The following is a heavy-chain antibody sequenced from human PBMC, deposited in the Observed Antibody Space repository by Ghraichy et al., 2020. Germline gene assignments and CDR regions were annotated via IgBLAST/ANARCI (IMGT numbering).Heavy chain of an antibody. CDR2: ISAYNGNT. CDR3: ASAGGYCSSTSCPGWFDP. D-gene: IGHD2-2*01. CDR1: GYTFTSYG. V-gene: IGHV1-18*04. Sequence: ASVKVSCKASGYTFTSYGISWVRQAPGQGLEWMGWISAYNGNTNYAQKLQGRVTMTTDTSTSTAYMELRSLRSDDTVVYYCASAGGYCSSTSCPGWFDPWGQGTLVTVSS. J-gene: IGHJ5*02.